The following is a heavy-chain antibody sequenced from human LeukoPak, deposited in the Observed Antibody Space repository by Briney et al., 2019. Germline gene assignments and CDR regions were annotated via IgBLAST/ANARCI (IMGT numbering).Heavy chain of an antibody. CDR3: ARDLLDYGGNSEDY. J-gene: IGHJ4*02. Sequence: PSQTLSLTCTVSGGSISSSNWWSWVRQPPGKGLEWIGEIYHSGSTNYNPSLKSRVTISVDKSKNQFSLKLSSVTAADTAVYYCARDLLDYGGNSEDYWGQGTLVTVSS. V-gene: IGHV4-4*02. CDR1: GGSISSSNW. CDR2: IYHSGST. D-gene: IGHD4-23*01.